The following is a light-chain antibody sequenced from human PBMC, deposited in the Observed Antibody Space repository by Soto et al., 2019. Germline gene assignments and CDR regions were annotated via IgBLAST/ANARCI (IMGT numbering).Light chain of an antibody. V-gene: IGKV3-15*01. J-gene: IGKJ2*01. CDR3: QQSHNWYT. Sequence: EIVLTQSPATLSVSPGERATLSCRASQSVARHLHWYQQKPGQAPRLLIYGASARATGIPARFSGSGSGTEFTLTINSLQSEDFAVYYCQQSHNWYTFGQGTEVEIK. CDR1: QSVARH. CDR2: GAS.